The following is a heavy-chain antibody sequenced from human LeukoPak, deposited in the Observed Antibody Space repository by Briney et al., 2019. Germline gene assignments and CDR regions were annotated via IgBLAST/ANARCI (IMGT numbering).Heavy chain of an antibody. CDR1: GFTFSDYY. V-gene: IGHV3-30*02. D-gene: IGHD2-2*01. Sequence: GGSLRLSCAASGFTFSDYYMCWIRQAPGKGLEWVAFIRYDGSNKYYADSVKGRFTISRDNSQNMVYLQMDSLRAEDTAVYYCARGSCSTTSLCRFDPWGQGSLVTVSS. J-gene: IGHJ5*02. CDR2: IRYDGSNK. CDR3: ARGSCSTTSLCRFDP.